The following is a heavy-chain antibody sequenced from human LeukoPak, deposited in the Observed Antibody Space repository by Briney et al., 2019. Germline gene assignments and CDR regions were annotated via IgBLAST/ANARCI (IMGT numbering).Heavy chain of an antibody. CDR3: ARAFRYFDWLDNPLGY. D-gene: IGHD3-9*01. Sequence: GASVKVSCKASGYTFTGYYMHWVRQAPGQGLEWMGWINPNSGGTNYAQKFQGRVTMTRDTSISTAYMELSSLRSEDTAVYYCARAFRYFDWLDNPLGYWGQGTLVTVSS. J-gene: IGHJ4*02. V-gene: IGHV1-2*02. CDR1: GYTFTGYY. CDR2: INPNSGGT.